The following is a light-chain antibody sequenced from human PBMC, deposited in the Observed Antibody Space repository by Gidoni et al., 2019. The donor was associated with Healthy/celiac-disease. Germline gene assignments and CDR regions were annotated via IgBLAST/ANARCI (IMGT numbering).Light chain of an antibody. J-gene: IGKJ4*01. CDR1: QSVSSY. CDR2: AAS. Sequence: EIVLTQAPATLSLSPGERATLSCRASQSVSSYLAWYQQKPGQAPRLLIYAASHRATGIPARFSGGGSGTDFTLTISSLEPEDFAVYCCQQRSNWLTFGGGTKVEIK. CDR3: QQRSNWLT. V-gene: IGKV3-11*01.